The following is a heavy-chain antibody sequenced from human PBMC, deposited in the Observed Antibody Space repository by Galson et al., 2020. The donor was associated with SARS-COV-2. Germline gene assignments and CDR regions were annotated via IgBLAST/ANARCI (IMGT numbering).Heavy chain of an antibody. J-gene: IGHJ4*02. CDR1: GFTFSSYA. Sequence: GGSLRPSCAASGFTFSSYAMPWVRQAPGKALEWVAVISYDGSNKYYADPAEGRFTISRDNSKNTLYLQMNSLRAEDTAVYYCAVDPDYYDSSGVGYWGQGTLVTVSS. V-gene: IGHV3-30*04. CDR3: AVDPDYYDSSGVGY. CDR2: ISYDGSNK. D-gene: IGHD3-22*01.